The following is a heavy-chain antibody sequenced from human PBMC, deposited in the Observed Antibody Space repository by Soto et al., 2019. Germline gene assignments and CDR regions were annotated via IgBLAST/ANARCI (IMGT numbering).Heavy chain of an antibody. V-gene: IGHV4-4*02. CDR1: NDSINSRNW. CDR3: ARNAWYDPLDY. J-gene: IGHJ4*01. Sequence: SETLSLTCAVSNDSINSRNWWSWLRQSPGKGLEWIGEVYHTGSTNYNPALKSRVSMSVDKSKNQFSLKVSSVTAADTAVYYCARNAWYDPLDYWGQGTLVTVSS. D-gene: IGHD1-1*01. CDR2: VYHTGST.